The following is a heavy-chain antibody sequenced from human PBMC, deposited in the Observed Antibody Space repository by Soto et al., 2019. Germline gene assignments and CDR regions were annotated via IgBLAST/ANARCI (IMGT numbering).Heavy chain of an antibody. V-gene: IGHV4-61*01. Sequence: SETLSLTCTVSGGSVSSGSYYWSWIRQPPGKGLEWIGYIYYSGSTNYNPSLKSRVTISVDTSKNQFSLKLSSVTAADTAVYYCASANRRDGYNYVDYWGQGTLVTVSS. CDR2: IYYSGST. CDR1: GGSVSSGSYY. J-gene: IGHJ4*02. D-gene: IGHD5-12*01. CDR3: ASANRRDGYNYVDY.